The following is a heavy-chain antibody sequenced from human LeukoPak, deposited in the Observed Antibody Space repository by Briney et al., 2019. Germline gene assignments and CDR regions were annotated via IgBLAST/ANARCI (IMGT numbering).Heavy chain of an antibody. Sequence: SETLSFTCAVYGGSFSGYYWSWIRQPPGKGLEWIGEINHSGSTNYNPSLKSRVTISVDTSKNQFSLKLSSVTAADTAVYYCARGPSSNYGDYGPFDYWGQGTLVTVSS. J-gene: IGHJ4*02. CDR1: GGSFSGYY. V-gene: IGHV4-34*01. CDR3: ARGPSSNYGDYGPFDY. D-gene: IGHD4-17*01. CDR2: INHSGST.